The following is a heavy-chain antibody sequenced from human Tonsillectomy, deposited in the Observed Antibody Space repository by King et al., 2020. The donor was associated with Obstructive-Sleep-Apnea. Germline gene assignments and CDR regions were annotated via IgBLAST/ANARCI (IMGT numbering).Heavy chain of an antibody. CDR2: ISYGGSNK. V-gene: IGHV3-30*18. J-gene: IGHJ4*02. CDR1: GFTFSSYG. CDR3: AKSVVVVVVAAPFDY. D-gene: IGHD2-15*01. Sequence: VQLVESGGGVVPPGSSLRLSCAASGFTFSSYGMHWVRPAPGKGLEWVAGISYGGSNKYYADSVKGRFTISRDNSKNTPYLQMNSLRAEDTAVYYCAKSVVVVVVAAPFDYWGQGTLVTVSS.